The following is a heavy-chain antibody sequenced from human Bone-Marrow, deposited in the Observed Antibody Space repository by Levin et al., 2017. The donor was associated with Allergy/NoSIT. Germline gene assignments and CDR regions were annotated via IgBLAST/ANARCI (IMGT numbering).Heavy chain of an antibody. V-gene: IGHV3-33*01. CDR3: ARDPEQWLVQVRYFDF. D-gene: IGHD6-19*01. CDR1: GFTFSLYG. CDR2: IWYDGRNK. Sequence: SGGSLRLSCAASGFTFSLYGMNWVRQAPGKGLEWVAVIWYDGRNKFYADSVKGRFTISRDNTKNTVSLQMNSLRVEDTAVYYCARDPEQWLVQVRYFDFWGQGAPVTVSS. J-gene: IGHJ4*03.